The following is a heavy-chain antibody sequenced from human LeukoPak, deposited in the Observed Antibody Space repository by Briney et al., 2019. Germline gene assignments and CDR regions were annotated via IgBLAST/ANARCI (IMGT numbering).Heavy chain of an antibody. J-gene: IGHJ4*02. CDR3: AKDLNSGGFDY. CDR1: GVTFSSSG. CDR2: IWYDGSKK. V-gene: IGHV3-33*06. Sequence: GGCLRLSCAASGVTFSSSGMHWVRQAPGKGLEWVTIIWYDGSKKYYADSVKGRFTISRDNSKNTVDLQMNSLRAEDTAVYYCAKDLNSGGFDYWGQGTLVTVSS. D-gene: IGHD2-15*01.